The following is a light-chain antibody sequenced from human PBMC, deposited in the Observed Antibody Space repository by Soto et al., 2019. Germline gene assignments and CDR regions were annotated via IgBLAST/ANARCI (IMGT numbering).Light chain of an antibody. Sequence: IPSPKSRTLTLDARATFNCRYSQTVFSRSDNRSYLAWYQLKPGQPPRLLIYWASIRESGVPARFSGSGSGRDFTLTINNVQAEDVAVYCCHQYNSSPRTFGLGTKVDNK. V-gene: IGKV4-1*01. CDR3: HQYNSSPRT. CDR2: WAS. J-gene: IGKJ1*01. CDR1: QTVFSRSDNRSY.